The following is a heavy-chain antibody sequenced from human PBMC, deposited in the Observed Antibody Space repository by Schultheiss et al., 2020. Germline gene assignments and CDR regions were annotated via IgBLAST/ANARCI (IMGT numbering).Heavy chain of an antibody. CDR1: GGSINSGGYY. CDR2: IYYSGTT. D-gene: IGHD4-17*01. V-gene: IGHV4-31*03. J-gene: IGHJ4*02. Sequence: SQPLSLTCTVSGGSINSGGYYWSWIRQHPGKGLEWIGYIYYSGTTYYNPSLKSRVTISVDTSKNQFSLKLSSVTAADTAVYYCARESNGDYVNSWGQGTLVTVAS. CDR3: ARESNGDYVNS.